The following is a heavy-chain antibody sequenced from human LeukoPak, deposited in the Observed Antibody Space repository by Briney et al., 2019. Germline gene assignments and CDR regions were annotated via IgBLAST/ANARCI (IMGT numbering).Heavy chain of an antibody. V-gene: IGHV1-46*01. CDR1: AYTFSYYH. CDR2: ISPSGGST. J-gene: IGHJ2*01. CDR3: ARSYCSRGSCYSEWYFDL. Sequence: ASVKVSCRACAYTFSYYHIHWVRQGPGQGLEWMGVISPSGGSTTYAQKFQGRITMTRDTSTSTVYMELSSLRSEDTAVYYCARSYCSRGSCYSEWYFDLWGRGTLVTVSS. D-gene: IGHD2-15*01.